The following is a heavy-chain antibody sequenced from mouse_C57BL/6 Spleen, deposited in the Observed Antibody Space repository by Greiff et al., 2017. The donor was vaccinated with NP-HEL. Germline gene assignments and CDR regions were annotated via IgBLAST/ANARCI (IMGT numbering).Heavy chain of an antibody. Sequence: VQLQQSGPELVKPGASVKISCKASGYAFSSSWMNWVKQRPGKGLEWIGRIYPGDGDTNYNGKFKGKATLTADKSSSTAYMQLSSLTSEDSAVYFCGGDNYRAMDYWGQGTSVTVSS. CDR3: GGDNYRAMDY. J-gene: IGHJ4*01. CDR1: GYAFSSSW. D-gene: IGHD1-3*01. CDR2: IYPGDGDT. V-gene: IGHV1-82*01.